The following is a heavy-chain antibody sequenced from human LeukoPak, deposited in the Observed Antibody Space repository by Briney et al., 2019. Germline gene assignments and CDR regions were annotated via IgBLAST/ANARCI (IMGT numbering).Heavy chain of an antibody. CDR1: GFFFSTYW. V-gene: IGHV3-7*01. J-gene: IGHJ4*02. Sequence: GGSLRLSCAAAGFFFSTYWMTWVRQAPGEGLEWVSNIKLDGTEEHSVDSSLKGRFTISRDNAKNSLYLQMTSMRVEDTAVYYCASGRHDFLHWGQGTLVTVSS. CDR3: ASGRHDFLH. CDR2: IKLDGTEE. D-gene: IGHD3/OR15-3a*01.